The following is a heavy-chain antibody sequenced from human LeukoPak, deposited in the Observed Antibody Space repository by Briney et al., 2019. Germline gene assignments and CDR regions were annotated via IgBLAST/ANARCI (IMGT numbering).Heavy chain of an antibody. CDR3: ARKTYYYDSGSYSKSYYFDY. CDR1: GFTFSTYS. D-gene: IGHD3-10*01. J-gene: IGHJ4*02. CDR2: ISSSSTDT. V-gene: IGHV3-21*05. Sequence: GGSLRLSCAASGFTFSTYSMNWVRQAPGKGLEWVSDISSSSTDTNYADSVKGRFTISRDNAKNSLFLQLNSLRAEDTAVYYCARKTYYYDSGSYSKSYYFDYWGQGTLVTVSS.